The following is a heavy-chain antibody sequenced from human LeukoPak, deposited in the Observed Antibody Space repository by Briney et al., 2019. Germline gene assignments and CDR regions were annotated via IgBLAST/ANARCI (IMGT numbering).Heavy chain of an antibody. CDR1: GYTFTSYY. CDR2: INPSGGST. V-gene: IGHV1-46*01. J-gene: IGHJ6*04. CDR3: AIARDGELLYYYYGIDV. D-gene: IGHD2-15*01. Sequence: ASVKVSCKASGYTFTSYYMHWVRQAPGQGLEWMGIINPSGGSTSYAQKFQGRVTMTRDTSTSTVYMELSRLRSEDTAVYYCAIARDGELLYYYYGIDVWGKGTTVTVSS.